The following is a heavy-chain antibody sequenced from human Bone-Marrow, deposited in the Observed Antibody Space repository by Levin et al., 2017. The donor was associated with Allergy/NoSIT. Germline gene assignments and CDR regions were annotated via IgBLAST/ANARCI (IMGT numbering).Heavy chain of an antibody. CDR3: VRGGQAGAGDY. D-gene: IGHD3-10*01. V-gene: IGHV3-7*01. CDR1: GFNFDKYW. CDR2: IKEDGTAK. Sequence: GGSLRLSCAASGFNFDKYWMTWVRQAPGKGLQWVANIKEDGTAKYYDDSMRGRFTVARDNAKNSLSLQMDYLRGDDTAVYYCVRGGQAGAGDYWGQGTLVIVAS. J-gene: IGHJ4*02.